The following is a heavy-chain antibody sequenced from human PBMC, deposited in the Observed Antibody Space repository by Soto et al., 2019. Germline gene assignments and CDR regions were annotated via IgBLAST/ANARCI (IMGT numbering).Heavy chain of an antibody. CDR2: TYYRSKWYN. CDR3: ARELGYCSSTSCDYYYYYGMDV. D-gene: IGHD2-2*01. Sequence: SQTLSLTCAISGDSVSSNSAAWNWIRQSPSRGLEWLGRTYYRSKWYNDYAVSVKSRITINPDTSKNQFSLQLNSVTPEDTAVYYRARELGYCSSTSCDYYYYYGMDVWGQGTTVTVSS. CDR1: GDSVSSNSAA. J-gene: IGHJ6*02. V-gene: IGHV6-1*01.